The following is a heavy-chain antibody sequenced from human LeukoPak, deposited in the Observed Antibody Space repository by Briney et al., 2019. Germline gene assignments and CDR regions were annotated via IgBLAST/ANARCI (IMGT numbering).Heavy chain of an antibody. CDR2: ISYDGSNK. V-gene: IGHV3-30-3*01. Sequence: GGSLRLSCAASGFTFSSYAMHWVRQAPGKGLEWVAVISYDGSNKYYADSVKGRFTISRDNSKNTLYLQMNSLRVEDTAVYYCARDSSGWGNWFDPWGQGTLVTVSS. CDR1: GFTFSSYA. D-gene: IGHD6-19*01. CDR3: ARDSSGWGNWFDP. J-gene: IGHJ5*02.